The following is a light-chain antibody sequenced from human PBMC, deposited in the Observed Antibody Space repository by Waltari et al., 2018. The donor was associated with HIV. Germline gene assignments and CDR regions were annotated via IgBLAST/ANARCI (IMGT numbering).Light chain of an antibody. Sequence: HSVLTQPPSTSGPAGQGVSMSSSGSTSNVASNTVIWYRQVPGAAPKLLMYSDNQRPSGVPDRISGFKSGTSASLAISGLQSEDEADYFCATWDDRLNRPVFGGGTKLTVL. CDR1: TSNVASNT. CDR3: ATWDDRLNRPV. J-gene: IGLJ2*01. CDR2: SDN. V-gene: IGLV1-44*01.